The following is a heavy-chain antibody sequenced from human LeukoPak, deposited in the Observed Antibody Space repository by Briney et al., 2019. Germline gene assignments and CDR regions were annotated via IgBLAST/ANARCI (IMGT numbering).Heavy chain of an antibody. D-gene: IGHD3-22*01. V-gene: IGHV3-20*01. CDR1: GFIVSNKY. CDR3: ARGGLYDSRRYFDY. J-gene: IGHJ4*02. Sequence: GGSLRLSCAASGFIVSNKYMSWVRQAPGKGLEWVSGINWNGDSTAYADSVKGRFTISRDNAKNSLYLQMNSLRVEDTALYHCARGGLYDSRRYFDYWGQGTLVTVSS. CDR2: INWNGDST.